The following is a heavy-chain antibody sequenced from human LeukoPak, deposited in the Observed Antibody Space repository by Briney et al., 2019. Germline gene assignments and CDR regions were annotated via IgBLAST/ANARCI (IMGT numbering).Heavy chain of an antibody. CDR3: ARDYYDSSGYYFSSY. V-gene: IGHV1-46*01. CDR2: INPSGGST. Sequence: ASVKVSCKASGYTFTSYYMHWVRQAPGQGLEWMGIINPSGGSTSYAQKFQGRVTMTRDTSTSTVYMELSSLRAEDTAVYFCARDYYDSSGYYFSSYWGQGTLVTVSS. CDR1: GYTFTSYY. D-gene: IGHD3-22*01. J-gene: IGHJ4*02.